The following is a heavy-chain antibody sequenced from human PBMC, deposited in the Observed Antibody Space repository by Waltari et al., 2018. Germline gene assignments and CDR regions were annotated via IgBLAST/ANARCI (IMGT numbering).Heavy chain of an antibody. V-gene: IGHV4-61*01. Sequence: QVQLQESGPGLVKPSETLSPTCSVSGDPVTSGTSYWSWFRRPPGKGLEWIGYNYDSGNHNPSLKSRVTISVDTSKNQFSLNLNSVTAADTAVYYCGGGPNKYYFDYWGQGILVTVSS. D-gene: IGHD2-15*01. CDR3: GGGPNKYYFDY. CDR1: GDPVTSGTSY. CDR2: NYDSG. J-gene: IGHJ4*02.